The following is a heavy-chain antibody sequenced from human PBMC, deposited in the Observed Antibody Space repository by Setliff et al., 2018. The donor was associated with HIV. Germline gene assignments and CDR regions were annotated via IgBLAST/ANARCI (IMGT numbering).Heavy chain of an antibody. J-gene: IGHJ4*02. CDR2: IIPSGGST. V-gene: IGHV1-46*01. D-gene: IGHD3-3*01. CDR1: GYTFTKSI. CDR3: ARDGASGSGYYWADY. Sequence: ASVKVSCKASGYTFTKSIIHWVRQAPGQGLEWMGAIIPSGGSTGYAEKFQARVTLTRDTSTSTDYMELSGLREEDTAVYYCARDGASGSGYYWADYWGQGTLVTVS.